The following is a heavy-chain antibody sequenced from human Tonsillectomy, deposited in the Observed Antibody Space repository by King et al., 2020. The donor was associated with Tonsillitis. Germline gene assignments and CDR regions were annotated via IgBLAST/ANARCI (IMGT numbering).Heavy chain of an antibody. CDR1: GFTFIGYS. D-gene: IGHD2-15*01. CDR3: VRDVDYSFDS. J-gene: IGHJ4*02. V-gene: IGHV3-48*01. Sequence: VQLVQSGGGLVQPGGSLRLSCAASGFTFIGYSINWVRQAPGKGLELISYINPLPSIVWYAESVKGRFTISRYNAKNSLFLQMNSLRAEDTAIYFCVRDVDYSFDSWGRGTLVTVSS. CDR2: INPLPSIV.